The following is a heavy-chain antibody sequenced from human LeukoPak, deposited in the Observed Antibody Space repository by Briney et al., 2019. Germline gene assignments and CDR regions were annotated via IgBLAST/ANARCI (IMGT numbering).Heavy chain of an antibody. Sequence: SETLSLTCTVSGGSISSSSYYWGWIRQPPGKGLEWIGSIYYSGSTYYNPSLKSRVTISVDTSKNQFSLKLSSVTAADTAVYYCASPGYSSSWDFQHWGQGTLVTVSS. V-gene: IGHV4-39*07. J-gene: IGHJ1*01. D-gene: IGHD6-13*01. CDR3: ASPGYSSSWDFQH. CDR1: GGSISSSSYY. CDR2: IYYSGST.